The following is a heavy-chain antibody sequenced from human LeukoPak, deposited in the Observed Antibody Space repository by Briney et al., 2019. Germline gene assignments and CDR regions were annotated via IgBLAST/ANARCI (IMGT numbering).Heavy chain of an antibody. CDR3: ARSLVGATLIDY. Sequence: SETLSLTCTVSGGSISSSSYYWGWIRQPPGKGLEGIGSIYYSGSTYDNPSLKSRVTISVDTSKNQFSLKLSSVTAADTAVYYCARSLVGATLIDYWGQGTLVTVSS. D-gene: IGHD1-26*01. J-gene: IGHJ4*02. CDR2: IYYSGST. V-gene: IGHV4-39*01. CDR1: GGSISSSSYY.